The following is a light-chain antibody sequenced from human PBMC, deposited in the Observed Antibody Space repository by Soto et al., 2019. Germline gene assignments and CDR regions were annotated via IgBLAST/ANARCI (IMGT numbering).Light chain of an antibody. CDR2: DVS. Sequence: QSVLTQPASGSGSPGQSITISCTGTSSDVGGYNYVSWYQQHPGKSPKLMIYDVSNRPSGVSNRFSGSKSGNTAYLNISGLQAEDEADYYCSSYTSSSSYVFGTGTKVTVL. V-gene: IGLV2-14*01. CDR1: SSDVGGYNY. CDR3: SSYTSSSSYV. J-gene: IGLJ1*01.